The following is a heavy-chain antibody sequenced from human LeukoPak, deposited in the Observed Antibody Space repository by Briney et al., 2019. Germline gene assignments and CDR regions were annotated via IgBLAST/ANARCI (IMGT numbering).Heavy chain of an antibody. J-gene: IGHJ5*02. CDR2: ISAYNGNT. CDR1: GYTFTSYG. CDR3: ARARQGLRLAVYNWFDP. Sequence: PRASVKVSCKASGYTFTSYGISWVRQAPGQGLEWMGWISAYNGNTNYAQKFQGRVTITRNTSISTAYMELSSLRSEDTAVYYCARARQGLRLAVYNWFDPWGQGTLVTVSS. D-gene: IGHD5-12*01. V-gene: IGHV1-18*01.